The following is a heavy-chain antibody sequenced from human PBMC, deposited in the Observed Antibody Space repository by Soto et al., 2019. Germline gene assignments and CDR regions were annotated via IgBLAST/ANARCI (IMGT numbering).Heavy chain of an antibody. CDR1: GYTFTGYY. Sequence: QVQLVQSGAEVKKPGASVKVSCKASGYTFTGYYVHWVRQAPGQGLEWMGWINPNSGGTNYAQKFQGWVTMTRDTSISTAYMELSRLRSDDTAVYYCARGQVLWFGELLQNNWFDPWGQGTLVTVSS. CDR3: ARGQVLWFGELLQNNWFDP. CDR2: INPNSGGT. J-gene: IGHJ5*02. D-gene: IGHD3-10*01. V-gene: IGHV1-2*04.